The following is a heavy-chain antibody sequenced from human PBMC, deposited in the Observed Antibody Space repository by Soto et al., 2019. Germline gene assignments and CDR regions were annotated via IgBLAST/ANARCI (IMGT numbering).Heavy chain of an antibody. V-gene: IGHV1-69*02. J-gene: IGHJ3*02. Sequence: SVKVSYKASGGTFSSYTISWVRQAPGQGLEWMGRIIPILGIANYAQKFQGRVTITADKSTSTAYMELSSLRSEDTAVYYCASPNIAAAGTGAFDIWGQGTMVTVSS. CDR3: ASPNIAAAGTGAFDI. D-gene: IGHD6-13*01. CDR2: IIPILGIA. CDR1: GGTFSSYT.